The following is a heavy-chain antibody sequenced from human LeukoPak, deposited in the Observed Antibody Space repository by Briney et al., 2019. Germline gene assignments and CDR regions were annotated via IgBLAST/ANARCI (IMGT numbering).Heavy chain of an antibody. Sequence: PGGSLRLSCAASEFSVKYNYMTWVRQAPGKGLEWVSLLYSAGSTNYADSVKGRFTISRDDSKNTVYLQMNSLRAEDTAVYYCARDRLGAPDYWGQGTLVTVSS. D-gene: IGHD1-26*01. CDR3: ARDRLGAPDY. CDR1: EFSVKYNY. J-gene: IGHJ4*02. CDR2: LYSAGST. V-gene: IGHV3-53*01.